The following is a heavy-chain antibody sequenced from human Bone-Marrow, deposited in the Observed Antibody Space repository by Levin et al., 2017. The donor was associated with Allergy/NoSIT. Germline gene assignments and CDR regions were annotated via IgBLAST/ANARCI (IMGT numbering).Heavy chain of an antibody. CDR2: IYYSGST. D-gene: IGHD3-3*01. CDR3: ARDFPSGLWSGYYLPHYYYDGMDV. V-gene: IGHV4-39*07. CDR1: GGSISSSSYY. J-gene: IGHJ6*02. Sequence: ASETLSLTCTVSGGSISSSSYYWGWIRQPPGKGLEWIGSIYYSGSTYYNPSLKSRVTISVDTSKNQFSLKLSSVTAADTAVYYCARDFPSGLWSGYYLPHYYYDGMDVWGQGTTVTVSS.